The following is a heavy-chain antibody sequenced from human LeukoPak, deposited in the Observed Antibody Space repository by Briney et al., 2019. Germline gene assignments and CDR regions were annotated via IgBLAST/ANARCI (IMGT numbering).Heavy chain of an antibody. CDR1: GYTFTSYG. V-gene: IGHV1-18*01. D-gene: IGHD3-22*01. Sequence: VSVTVSCTASGYTFTSYGISWVRQAPGQGLEWMGWISAYNGNTNYAQKLQGRVTMTTDTSTSTAYMELRRLRSDDTAVYYCARYAMLPYYYDSSGYDPSFDIWGQGTMVTVSS. CDR2: ISAYNGNT. CDR3: ARYAMLPYYYDSSGYDPSFDI. J-gene: IGHJ3*02.